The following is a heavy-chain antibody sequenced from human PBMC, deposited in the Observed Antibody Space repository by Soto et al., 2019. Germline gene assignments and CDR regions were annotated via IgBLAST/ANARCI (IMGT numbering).Heavy chain of an antibody. D-gene: IGHD1-26*01. Sequence: ASLKFSCKTSGYTFTSYYMHWVRQAPGQGLDWMGIINPSGGSTSYAQKFQGRVTMTRDTSTSTVYMELSSLRSEDTALYYCASDNVGPRSGGGMDVWGQGTTVTVSS. J-gene: IGHJ6*02. V-gene: IGHV1-46*01. CDR1: GYTFTSYY. CDR2: INPSGGST. CDR3: ASDNVGPRSGGGMDV.